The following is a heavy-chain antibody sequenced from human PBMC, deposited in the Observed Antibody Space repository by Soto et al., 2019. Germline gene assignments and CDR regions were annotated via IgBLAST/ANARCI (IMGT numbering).Heavy chain of an antibody. CDR1: GYTFTGYY. CDR2: INPNSGGT. Sequence: ASVKVSCKASGYTFTGYYMHWVRQAPGQGLEWMGWINPNSGGTNYAQKFQGWVTMTRDTSISTAYMELSRLRSDDTAVYYCARGSIVVVPAARDYYYYMDVWGKGTKVTVSS. V-gene: IGHV1-2*04. CDR3: ARGSIVVVPAARDYYYYMDV. J-gene: IGHJ6*03. D-gene: IGHD2-2*01.